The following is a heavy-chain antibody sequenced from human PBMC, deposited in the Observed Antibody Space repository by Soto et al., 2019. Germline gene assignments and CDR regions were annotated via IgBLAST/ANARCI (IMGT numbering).Heavy chain of an antibody. J-gene: IGHJ4*02. CDR3: ARIYGSGSL. D-gene: IGHD3-10*01. V-gene: IGHV4-34*01. CDR2: INHSGST. Sequence: PSETLSLTCTVSGDSMTYSYWSWIRQPPGKGLEWIGEINHSGSTNYNPSLKSRVTISVDTSKNQFSLKLSSVTAADTAVYYCARIYGSGSLWGQGTLVTVSS. CDR1: GDSMTYSY.